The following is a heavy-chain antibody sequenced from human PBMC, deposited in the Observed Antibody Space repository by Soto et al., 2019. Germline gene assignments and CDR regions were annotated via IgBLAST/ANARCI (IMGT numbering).Heavy chain of an antibody. CDR3: ARDGCSGGGCAEHFDY. Sequence: ASVKVSCKASGYTFTSYDINWVRQATGQGLEWMGWMNPNSGNTGYAQKFQGRVTMTRNTSISTAYMELSSLRSEDTAVYYCARDGCSGGGCAEHFDYWGQGTLVTVSS. D-gene: IGHD2-15*01. CDR2: MNPNSGNT. J-gene: IGHJ4*02. V-gene: IGHV1-8*01. CDR1: GYTFTSYD.